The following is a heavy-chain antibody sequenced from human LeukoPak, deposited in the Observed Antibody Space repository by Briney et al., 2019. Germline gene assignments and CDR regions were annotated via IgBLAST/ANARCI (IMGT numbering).Heavy chain of an antibody. D-gene: IGHD1-26*01. CDR3: ARHGNGYYYYYGMDV. CDR1: GYSFTSYW. V-gene: IGHV5-51*01. J-gene: IGHJ6*02. Sequence: GESLKISCKGSGYSFTSYWIGWVRQMPGKGLEWMGIIYPGDSDTRYSPSFQGQVTISADKSISTAYLQWSSLKASDTAMYSCARHGNGYYYYYGMDVWGQGTTVTVSS. CDR2: IYPGDSDT.